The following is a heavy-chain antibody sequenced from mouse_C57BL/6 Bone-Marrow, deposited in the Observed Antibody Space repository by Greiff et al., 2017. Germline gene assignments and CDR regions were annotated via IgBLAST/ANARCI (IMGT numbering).Heavy chain of an antibody. CDR1: GYTFTSYW. CDR3: ARKHYYGSLHWYFDV. V-gene: IGHV1-69*01. Sequence: QVQLQQPGAELVMPGASVKLSCKASGYTFTSYWMHWVKQRPGQGLEWIGEIDPSDSYTNYNQKFKGKYTFTVDKSSSTAYMQLSSLTSEDSAVYYWARKHYYGSLHWYFDVWGTGTTVTVSS. CDR2: IDPSDSYT. J-gene: IGHJ1*03. D-gene: IGHD1-1*01.